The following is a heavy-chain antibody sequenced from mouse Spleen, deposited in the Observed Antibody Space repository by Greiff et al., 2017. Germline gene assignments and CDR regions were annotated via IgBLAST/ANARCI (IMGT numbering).Heavy chain of an antibody. V-gene: IGHV1-9*01. D-gene: IGHD2-10*02. CDR2: ILPGSGST. J-gene: IGHJ3*01. CDR3: ASRYGNPFAY. Sequence: QVQLQQSGAELMKPGASVKLSCKATGYTFTGYWIEWVKQRPGHGLEWIGEILPGSGSTNYNEKFKGKATFTADKSSNTAYMQLSSLTTEDSAIYYCASRYGNPFAYWGQGTLVTVSA. CDR1: GYTFTGYW.